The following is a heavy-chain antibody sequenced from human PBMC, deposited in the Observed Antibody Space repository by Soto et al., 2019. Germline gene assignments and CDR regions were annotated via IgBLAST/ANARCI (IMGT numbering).Heavy chain of an antibody. CDR1: GASSNPYY. CDR2: IYDSGDT. D-gene: IGHD2-2*01. CDR3: AREAHPLFCSGTTCYGGWFDP. Sequence: PSETLSLTXTVSGASSNPYYWSWIRQPPGKGLEWIGYIYDSGDTYYNPSLKSRLTISLDTSKKQFSLKLRSVTATDTAVYYCAREAHPLFCSGTTCYGGWFDPWGQGTQVTVSS. J-gene: IGHJ5*02. V-gene: IGHV4-59*01.